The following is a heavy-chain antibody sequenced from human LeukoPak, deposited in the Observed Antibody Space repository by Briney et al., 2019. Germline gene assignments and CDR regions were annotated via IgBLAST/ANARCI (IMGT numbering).Heavy chain of an antibody. CDR1: GFTFSSYG. D-gene: IGHD3-3*01. CDR3: ARGSITIFGGIIYQDY. Sequence: GGSLRLSCAASGFTFSSYGMHWVRQAPGKGLEWVSGINWNGGSTGYADSVKGRFTISRDNAKNSLYLQMNSLRAEDTAFYYCARGSITIFGGIIYQDYWGQGTLVTVSS. J-gene: IGHJ4*02. V-gene: IGHV3-20*04. CDR2: INWNGGST.